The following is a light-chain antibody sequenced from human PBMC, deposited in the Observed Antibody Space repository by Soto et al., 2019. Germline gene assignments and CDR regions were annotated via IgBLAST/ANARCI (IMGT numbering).Light chain of an antibody. CDR2: SAS. V-gene: IGKV3-15*01. CDR1: QSISTE. Sequence: EIVMTQSPATLSVSPGERATLSCRASQSISTELDWYQQKPGQPPRLLIYSASTRATGVPARFTGSGSGSEFTLTISGLQSEDFAVYYCQQSHNWPLTFGQGTRLEI. CDR3: QQSHNWPLT. J-gene: IGKJ2*01.